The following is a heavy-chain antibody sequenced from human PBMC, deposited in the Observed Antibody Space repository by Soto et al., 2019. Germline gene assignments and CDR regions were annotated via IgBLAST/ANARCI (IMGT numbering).Heavy chain of an antibody. CDR3: ARVGKNYDILTGYYPVGWFDP. D-gene: IGHD3-9*01. CDR2: ISSSGSTI. V-gene: IGHV3-11*01. CDR1: GYTFSDYY. Sequence: QVQLVESGGGLVKPGGSLRLSCGASGYTFSDYYMSWIRQAPGKGLEWVSYISSSGSTIYYADSVKGRFTISRDNAKNSLYLQMNSLRAEDTAVYYCARVGKNYDILTGYYPVGWFDPWGQGTLVTVSS. J-gene: IGHJ5*02.